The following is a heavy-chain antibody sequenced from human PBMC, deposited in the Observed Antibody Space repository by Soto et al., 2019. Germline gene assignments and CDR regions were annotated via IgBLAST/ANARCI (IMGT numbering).Heavy chain of an antibody. CDR2: ISYDGSNK. J-gene: IGHJ4*02. CDR1: GFTFSSYA. CDR3: ARQPRHTYSSGGYVNY. Sequence: QVQLVESGGGVVQPGRSLRLSCAASGFTFSSYAMHWVRQAPGKGLEWVAVISYDGSNKYYADSGKGRFTISRDNSKNTLYLPMNSLRAEDTAVYYCARQPRHTYSSGGYVNYWGQGTLVTVSS. V-gene: IGHV3-30-3*01. D-gene: IGHD6-19*01.